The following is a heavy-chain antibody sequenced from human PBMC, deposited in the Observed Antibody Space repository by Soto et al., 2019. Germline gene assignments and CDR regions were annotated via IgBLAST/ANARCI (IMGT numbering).Heavy chain of an antibody. CDR2: ISDDGASI. CDR1: GFSFSSFA. D-gene: IGHD5-18*01. CDR3: ARENSVQAWLHHFDH. V-gene: IGHV3-48*03. Sequence: GGSLRLSCEASGFSFSSFAMNWVRQAPGRGLEWVSYISDDGASIYSADSLKGRFTISRDNAKNSLSLQMNNLRAEDTAVYYCARENSVQAWLHHFDHWGLGTLVTVSS. J-gene: IGHJ4*02.